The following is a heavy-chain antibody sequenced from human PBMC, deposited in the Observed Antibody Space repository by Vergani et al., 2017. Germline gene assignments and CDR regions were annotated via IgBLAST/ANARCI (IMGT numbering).Heavy chain of an antibody. CDR1: GFTFSSYS. CDR2: ISSSSSYI. V-gene: IGHV3-21*01. Sequence: EVQLVESGGGLVKPGGSLRLSCAASGFTFSSYSMNWVRQAPGKGLEWVSSISSSSSYIYYADSVKGRFTISRDNAKNSLYLQMNSLRAEDTAVYYCARDSSTKIVVVSSYWYFDLWGRGTLVTVSS. D-gene: IGHD3-22*01. CDR3: ARDSSTKIVVVSSYWYFDL. J-gene: IGHJ2*01.